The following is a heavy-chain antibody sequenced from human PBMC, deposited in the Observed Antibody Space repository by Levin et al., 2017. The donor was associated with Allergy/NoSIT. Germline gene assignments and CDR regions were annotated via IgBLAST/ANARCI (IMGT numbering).Heavy chain of an antibody. V-gene: IGHV5-51*01. CDR1: GYTFTNYW. CDR2: IYPGDSDT. CDR3: ARGGQELAFGGWCDP. J-gene: IGHJ5*02. Sequence: KVSCKVSGYTFTNYWIGWVRQMPGKGLEWMGIIYPGDSDTRYSPSFQGQVTISADKSINTAYLQWSSLKASDTAMYYCARGGQELAFGGWCDPWGQGTLVTVAS. D-gene: IGHD3-16*01.